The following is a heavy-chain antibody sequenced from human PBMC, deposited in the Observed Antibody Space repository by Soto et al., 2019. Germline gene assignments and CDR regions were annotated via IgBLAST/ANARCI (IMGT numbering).Heavy chain of an antibody. J-gene: IGHJ4*02. Sequence: QVQLVQSGAEVKKPGASVKVSCKASGYTFSSYGISWVRQAPGQGLEWMGWISAYNGRTNYAQRLQGRVTMTTDTTTSTAYMELRSLRSDDTAVYYWARTPIVVVVAATPADYWGQGTLVTVSS. CDR2: ISAYNGRT. D-gene: IGHD2-15*01. V-gene: IGHV1-18*01. CDR3: ARTPIVVVVAATPADY. CDR1: GYTFSSYG.